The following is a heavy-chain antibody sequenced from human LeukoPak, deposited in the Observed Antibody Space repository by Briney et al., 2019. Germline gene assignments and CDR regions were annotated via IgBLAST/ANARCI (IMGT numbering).Heavy chain of an antibody. J-gene: IGHJ3*02. CDR3: ARGTMVRGAPAFDI. V-gene: IGHV3-7*01. CDR2: IKQDGSEI. CDR1: GFTFSSYW. Sequence: PGGSLRLSCGASGFTFSSYWMSWVRLAPGKGLEWVANIKQDGSEIYYVDSVKGRFTISRDNAKNSLYLQMNSLTAADTAVYYCARGTMVRGAPAFDIWGQGTMVTVSS. D-gene: IGHD3-10*01.